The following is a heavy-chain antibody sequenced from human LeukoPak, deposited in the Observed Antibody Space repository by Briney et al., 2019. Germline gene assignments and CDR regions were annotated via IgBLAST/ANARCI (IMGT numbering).Heavy chain of an antibody. Sequence: GGSLRLSCSASGFTFSSHAMHWVRQAPGKGLEYVSAISSNGGSTYYADSVKGRFTISRDNSKNTLYLQMSSLRAEDAAVYYCVKDLGVAGTVAFDIWGQGTMVTVSS. CDR2: ISSNGGST. V-gene: IGHV3-64D*06. CDR3: VKDLGVAGTVAFDI. D-gene: IGHD6-19*01. CDR1: GFTFSSHA. J-gene: IGHJ3*02.